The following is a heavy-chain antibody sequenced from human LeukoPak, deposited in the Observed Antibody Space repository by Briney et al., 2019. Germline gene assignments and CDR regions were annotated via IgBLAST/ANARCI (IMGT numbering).Heavy chain of an antibody. D-gene: IGHD4-11*01. CDR3: ARDRPIRYSNSHYYYYYMDV. Sequence: PGGSLRLSCAASGFTFSDYYMSWIRQAPGKGLEWVSYISSSSSTIYYADSVKGRFTISRDNAKNSLYLQMNSLRAEDTAVYYCARDRPIRYSNSHYYYYYMDVWGKGTTVTVSS. CDR2: ISSSSSTI. V-gene: IGHV3-11*04. CDR1: GFTFSDYY. J-gene: IGHJ6*03.